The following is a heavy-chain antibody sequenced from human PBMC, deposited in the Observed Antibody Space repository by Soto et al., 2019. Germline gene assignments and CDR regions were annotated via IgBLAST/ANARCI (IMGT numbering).Heavy chain of an antibody. D-gene: IGHD5-18*01. CDR2: IYHSGST. V-gene: IGHV4-38-2*02. J-gene: IGHJ6*02. CDR1: GYSISSGYY. CDR3: AREGFTEIQLWQYYYYGMDV. Sequence: SETLSLTCAVSGYSISSGYYWGWIRQPPGKGLEWIGSIYHSGSTYYNPSLKSRVTISVDTSKNQFSLKLSSVTAADTAVYYCAREGFTEIQLWQYYYYGMDVWGQGTTVTSP.